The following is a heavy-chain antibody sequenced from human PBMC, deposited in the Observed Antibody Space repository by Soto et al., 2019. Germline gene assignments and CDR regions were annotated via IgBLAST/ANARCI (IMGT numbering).Heavy chain of an antibody. Sequence: QVQLQESGPGLVKPSQTLSLTCTVSGGSISSGGYYWSWIRQHPGKGLEWIGYIYYSGSTYYNPSLKSRVTIAVDTSKNQFSLKLSSVTAADTAVYYCARELAVAGIMLGMDVWGQGTTVTVSS. CDR1: GGSISSGGYY. CDR3: ARELAVAGIMLGMDV. CDR2: IYYSGST. D-gene: IGHD6-19*01. V-gene: IGHV4-31*03. J-gene: IGHJ6*02.